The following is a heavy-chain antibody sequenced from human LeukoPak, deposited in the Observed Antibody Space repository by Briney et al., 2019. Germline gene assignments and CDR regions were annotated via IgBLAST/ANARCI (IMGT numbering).Heavy chain of an antibody. J-gene: IGHJ4*02. Sequence: PSQTLSLTCTVSGGSISSGGYYWSWIRQHPGKGLEWIGYIYYSGSTYYNPSLKSRVTISVDTSKNQLSLKLSSVTAADTAVYYCARGSSGYYSYWGQGTLVTVSS. CDR1: GGSISSGGYY. CDR3: ARGSSGYYSY. V-gene: IGHV4-31*03. D-gene: IGHD3-22*01. CDR2: IYYSGST.